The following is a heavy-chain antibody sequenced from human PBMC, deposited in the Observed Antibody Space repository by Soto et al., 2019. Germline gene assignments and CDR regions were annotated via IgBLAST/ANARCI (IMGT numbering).Heavy chain of an antibody. CDR3: AAGFGGYYDSSGYYLPDY. J-gene: IGHJ4*02. CDR1: GFTFTSSA. D-gene: IGHD3-22*01. V-gene: IGHV1-58*01. Sequence: SVKVSCKASGFTFTSSAVQWVRQARGQRLEWIGWIVVGSGNTNYAQKFQERVTITRDMSTSTAYMELSSLRSEDTAVYYCAAGFGGYYDSSGYYLPDYWGQGTLVTVPQ. CDR2: IVVGSGNT.